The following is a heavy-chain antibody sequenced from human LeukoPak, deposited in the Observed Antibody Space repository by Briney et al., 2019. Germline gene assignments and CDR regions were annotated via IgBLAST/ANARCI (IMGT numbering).Heavy chain of an antibody. CDR1: GYTFTSYG. J-gene: IGHJ4*02. CDR2: MNPNSGNT. CDR3: ARALGGGLHPDDY. D-gene: IGHD3-16*01. Sequence: ASVKVSCKASGYTFTSYGINWVRQATGQGLEWMGWMNPNSGNTGYAQKFQGRVTMTRNTSINTAYMELSSLRFEDTAVYYCARALGGGLHPDDYWGQGTLVTVSS. V-gene: IGHV1-8*02.